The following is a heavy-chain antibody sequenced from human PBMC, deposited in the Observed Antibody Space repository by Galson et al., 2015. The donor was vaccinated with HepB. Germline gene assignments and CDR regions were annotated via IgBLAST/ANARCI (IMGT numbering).Heavy chain of an antibody. CDR1: GGTFSSYT. V-gene: IGHV1-69*13. Sequence: SVKVSCKASGGTFSSYTINWVRQAPGQGLEWMGGIFPLLNTTNYARNFQGRVTMTADDSTGTAYMELSSLRSEDTAVYSCARGEGGDFPYNWFGPWGQGTLVTVSS. D-gene: IGHD4-17*01. CDR2: IFPLLNTT. CDR3: ARGEGGDFPYNWFGP. J-gene: IGHJ5*02.